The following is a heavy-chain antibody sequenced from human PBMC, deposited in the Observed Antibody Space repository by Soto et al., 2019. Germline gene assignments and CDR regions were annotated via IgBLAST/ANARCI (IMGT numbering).Heavy chain of an antibody. CDR3: ARGVVPAARVNWFDP. J-gene: IGHJ5*02. V-gene: IGHV1-8*01. Sequence: ASVKVSCKASGYTFTSYDINWVRQATGQGLEWMGWMNPNSGNTGYAQKFQGRVTMTRNTSISTAYMELSSLRSEDTAVYYCARGVVPAARVNWFDPWGQGTLVTVSS. D-gene: IGHD2-2*01. CDR2: MNPNSGNT. CDR1: GYTFTSYD.